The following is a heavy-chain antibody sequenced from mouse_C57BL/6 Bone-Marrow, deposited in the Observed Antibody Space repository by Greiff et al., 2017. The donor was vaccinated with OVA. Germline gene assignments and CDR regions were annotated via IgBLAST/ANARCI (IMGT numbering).Heavy chain of an antibody. CDR3: VSLTGMFAY. V-gene: IGHV10-1*01. D-gene: IGHD4-1*01. CDR1: GFSFNTYA. Sequence: DVMLVESGGGLVQPKGSLKLSCAASGFSFNTYAMNWVRQAPGKGVEWVARIRSKSNNYATYYADSVKDRFTISRDDSESMLYLQMNNLKTEDTAMYYCVSLTGMFAYWGQGTLVTVSA. CDR2: IRSKSNNYAT. J-gene: IGHJ3*01.